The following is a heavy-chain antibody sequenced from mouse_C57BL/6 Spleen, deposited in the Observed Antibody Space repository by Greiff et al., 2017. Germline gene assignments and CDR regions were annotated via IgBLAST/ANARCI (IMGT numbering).Heavy chain of an antibody. CDR2: ISDGGSYT. CDR1: GFTFSSYA. J-gene: IGHJ4*01. D-gene: IGHD1-1*01. Sequence: VMLVESGGGLVKPGGSLKLSCAASGFTFSSYALSWVRQTPETRLEWVATISDGGSYTYYPDNVKGRFTISRDNAKNNLYLQMSHLKSEDTAMYYCARDDYYGSSHAMDYWGQGTSVTVSS. V-gene: IGHV5-4*01. CDR3: ARDDYYGSSHAMDY.